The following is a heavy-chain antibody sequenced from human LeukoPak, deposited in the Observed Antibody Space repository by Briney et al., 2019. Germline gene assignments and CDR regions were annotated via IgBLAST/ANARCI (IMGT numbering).Heavy chain of an antibody. CDR3: ARASVRLDAFDI. Sequence: ASVKVSCKSSGYTFTSYEINWVRQAAGQGLEWMGWMNANTGNTDSAQKFQGRVTMTWNTSISTAYIELSSLRSEDTAVYYCARASVRLDAFDIWGQGTMVTVSS. CDR2: MNANTGNT. V-gene: IGHV1-8*01. CDR1: GYTFTSYE. J-gene: IGHJ3*02. D-gene: IGHD6-25*01.